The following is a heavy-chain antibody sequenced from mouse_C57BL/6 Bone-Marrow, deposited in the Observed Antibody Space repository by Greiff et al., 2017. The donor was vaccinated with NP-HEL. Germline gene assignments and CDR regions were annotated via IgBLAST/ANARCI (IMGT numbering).Heavy chain of an antibody. Sequence: VQLQQSGTVLARPGASVKMSCKTSGYTFTSYWMHWVKQRPGQGLEWIGAIYPGNSDTSYNQKFKGKAKLTAVTSASTAYMELSSLTNEDSAVYYFTRLGGKGCYAMDYWGQGTSVTVSS. CDR3: TRLGGKGCYAMDY. V-gene: IGHV1-5*01. D-gene: IGHD1-1*02. CDR2: IYPGNSDT. J-gene: IGHJ4*01. CDR1: GYTFTSYW.